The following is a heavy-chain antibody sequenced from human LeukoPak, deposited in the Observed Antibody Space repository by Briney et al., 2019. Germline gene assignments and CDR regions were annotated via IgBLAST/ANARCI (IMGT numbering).Heavy chain of an antibody. V-gene: IGHV1-69*13. Sequence: SVKVSCKASGGSFSSYAISWVRHAPGQGLEWMGGIIPIFGTANYAQKFQGRVTITADESTSTAYMELSSLRSEDTAVYYCARGIGSGWYGWFDPWGQGTLVTVSS. CDR3: ARGIGSGWYGWFDP. CDR2: IIPIFGTA. D-gene: IGHD6-19*01. CDR1: GGSFSSYA. J-gene: IGHJ5*02.